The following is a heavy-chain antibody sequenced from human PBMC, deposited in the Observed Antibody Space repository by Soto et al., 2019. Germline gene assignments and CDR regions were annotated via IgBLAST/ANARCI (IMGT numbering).Heavy chain of an antibody. Sequence: EVQLVESGGGLVQPGGSLRLSCAASGFTFSSYAMHWVRQAPGQGLEYVSAISSNGGSTYYANSVKGRFTISRDNSKNTRYLQMGSLRAEDMAVYYCARGGGSYFFDYWGQGTLVTVSS. D-gene: IGHD2-15*01. CDR2: ISSNGGST. CDR3: ARGGGSYFFDY. J-gene: IGHJ4*02. CDR1: GFTFSSYA. V-gene: IGHV3-64*01.